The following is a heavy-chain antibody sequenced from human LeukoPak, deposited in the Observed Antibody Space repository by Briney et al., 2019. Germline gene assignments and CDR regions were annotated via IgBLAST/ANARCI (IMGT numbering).Heavy chain of an antibody. D-gene: IGHD2-15*01. CDR1: GFTFSSYA. CDR2: ISGSGGST. CDR3: AKDGTRYCSGGSCYSTPY. Sequence: PGGSLRLSCAASGFTFSSYAMSWVRQAPGKGLEWVSAISGSGGSTYYADSVKGRFTISRDNSKNTLYLQMSSLRAEDTAVYYCAKDGTRYCSGGSCYSTPYWGQGTLVTVSS. J-gene: IGHJ4*02. V-gene: IGHV3-23*01.